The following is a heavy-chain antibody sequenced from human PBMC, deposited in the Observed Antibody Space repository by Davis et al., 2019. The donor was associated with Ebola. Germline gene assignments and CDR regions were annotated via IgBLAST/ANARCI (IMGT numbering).Heavy chain of an antibody. CDR1: GYTLTELS. CDR3: ATVGYGSGWYIFDI. Sequence: ASVKVSCKVSGYTLTELSMHWVRQAPGKGLEWMGGFDPEDGETIYAQKFQGRVTMTEDTSTDTAYMELSSLRSEDTAVYYCATVGYGSGWYIFDIWGQGTMVTVSS. D-gene: IGHD6-19*01. CDR2: FDPEDGET. J-gene: IGHJ3*02. V-gene: IGHV1-24*01.